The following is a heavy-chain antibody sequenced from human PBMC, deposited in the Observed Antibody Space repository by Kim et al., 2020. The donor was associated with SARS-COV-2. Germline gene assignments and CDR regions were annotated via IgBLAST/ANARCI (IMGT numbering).Heavy chain of an antibody. V-gene: IGHV1-24*01. J-gene: IGHJ4*02. CDR3: ATGEGPPFDY. CDR2: ET. D-gene: IGHD3-16*01. Sequence: ETTYAQKCQGRLTMTEDTSTDTAYMELSSLRSEDTAVYYCATGEGPPFDYWGQGTLVTVSS.